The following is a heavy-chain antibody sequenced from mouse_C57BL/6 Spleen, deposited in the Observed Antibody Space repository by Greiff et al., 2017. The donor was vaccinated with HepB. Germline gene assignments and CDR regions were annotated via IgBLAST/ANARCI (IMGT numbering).Heavy chain of an antibody. Sequence: DVQLVESGGGLVKPGGSLKLSCAASGFTFSSYTMSWVRQTPEKRLEWVATISGGGGNTYYPDSVKGRFTISRDNAKNTLYLQMSSLRSEDTALYYCARRDSNYWYFDVWGTGTTVTVSS. J-gene: IGHJ1*03. CDR1: GFTFSSYT. D-gene: IGHD2-5*01. V-gene: IGHV5-9*01. CDR3: ARRDSNYWYFDV. CDR2: ISGGGGNT.